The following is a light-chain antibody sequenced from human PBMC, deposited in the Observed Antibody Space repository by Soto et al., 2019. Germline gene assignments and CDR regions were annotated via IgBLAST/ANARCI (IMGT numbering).Light chain of an antibody. CDR3: HVWDSSSDHVV. J-gene: IGLJ2*01. CDR2: YDS. Sequence: SYELTQPPSMSVAPGKTARITCGGNNIGSKSVHWYQQKPGQAPVLVIYYDSDRPSGIPERFSGSNSGNTATLTISRVEAGDEADYYCHVWDSSSDHVVFGGGTQLTVL. CDR1: NIGSKS. V-gene: IGLV3-21*04.